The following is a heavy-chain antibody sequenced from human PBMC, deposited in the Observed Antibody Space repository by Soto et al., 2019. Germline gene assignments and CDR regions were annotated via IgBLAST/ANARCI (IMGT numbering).Heavy chain of an antibody. CDR2: INPASGST. V-gene: IGHV1-46*01. J-gene: IGHJ4*02. D-gene: IGHD6-13*01. CDR1: GYTFTHYY. Sequence: QVQLVQSGAEVKKPGASVKLSCRTSGYTFTHYYIHWVRQAPGQGLEWLGIINPASGSTNYAQEFQGRVTLTMDTSTTTVYMELSGLRAAEPAIFYCARDLAAGEHWGQGTLVTVSS. CDR3: ARDLAAGEH.